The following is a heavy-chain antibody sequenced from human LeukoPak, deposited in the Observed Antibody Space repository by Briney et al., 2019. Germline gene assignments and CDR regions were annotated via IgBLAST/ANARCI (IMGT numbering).Heavy chain of an antibody. CDR2: IYTSGST. D-gene: IGHD6-13*01. CDR3: ARSIAAGTIGFDY. V-gene: IGHV4-4*07. CDR1: GFTFSNAW. J-gene: IGHJ4*02. Sequence: PGGSLRLSCAASGFTFSNAWMSWVRQAPGKGLEWIGRIYTSGSTNYNPSLKSRVTMSVDTSKNQFSLKLSSVTAADTAVYYCARSIAAGTIGFDYWGQGTLVTVSS.